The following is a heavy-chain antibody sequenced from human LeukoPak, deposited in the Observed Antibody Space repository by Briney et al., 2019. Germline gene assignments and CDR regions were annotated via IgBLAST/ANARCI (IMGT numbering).Heavy chain of an antibody. D-gene: IGHD6-19*01. CDR2: ISTGSSTK. J-gene: IGHJ4*02. Sequence: GGSLRLYCAASGFTFSYYHMNWVRQTPGKGLEWVSYISTGSSTKYYADSVKGRFTISRDNAKNSLYLQMNSLRAEDTAVYYCARVGYTSGWYRNWGQGTLVTVSS. CDR3: ARVGYTSGWYRN. V-gene: IGHV3-48*01. CDR1: GFTFSYYH.